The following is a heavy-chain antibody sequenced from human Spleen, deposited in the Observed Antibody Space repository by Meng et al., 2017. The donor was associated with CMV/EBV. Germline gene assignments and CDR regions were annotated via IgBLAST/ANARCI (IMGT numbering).Heavy chain of an antibody. Sequence: GESLKTSCAASGFTFDNYVMNWVRQAPGKGLEWVSSITSVSTYTYYADSLKGRFTISRDNAKNSLYLQMSSLRAEDTGVYYCTRDVSRRAGMDVWGQGTTVTVSS. J-gene: IGHJ6*02. V-gene: IGHV3-21*01. CDR3: TRDVSRRAGMDV. CDR1: GFTFDNYV. CDR2: ITSVSTYT.